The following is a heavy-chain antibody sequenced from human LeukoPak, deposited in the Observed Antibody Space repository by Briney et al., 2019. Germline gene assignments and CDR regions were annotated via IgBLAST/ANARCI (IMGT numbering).Heavy chain of an antibody. CDR2: INHSGST. CDR3: ARGRGLSGTTAAFDI. Sequence: PSETLSLTCAVYGGSFRGYYWSWIRQPPGKGLEWSGEINHSGSTNYNPSLKRRVTISVATSKNQFSLKMSYVTAADTAVYYCARGRGLSGTTAAFDIWGQGTMVTVSS. D-gene: IGHD1-7*01. J-gene: IGHJ3*02. V-gene: IGHV4-34*01. CDR1: GGSFRGYY.